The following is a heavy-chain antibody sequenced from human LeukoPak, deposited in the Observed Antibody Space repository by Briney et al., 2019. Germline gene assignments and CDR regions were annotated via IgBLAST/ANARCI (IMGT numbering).Heavy chain of an antibody. CDR3: ARDGRAFDI. V-gene: IGHV4-61*08. Sequence: SETLSLTCAVSGGSISSGGYSWSWIRQPPGKGLEWIGYIYYSGSTNYNPSLKSRVTISVDTSKNQFSLKLSSVTAADTAVYYCARDGRAFDIWGQGTMVTVSS. CDR2: IYYSGST. D-gene: IGHD3/OR15-3a*01. CDR1: GGSISSGGYS. J-gene: IGHJ3*02.